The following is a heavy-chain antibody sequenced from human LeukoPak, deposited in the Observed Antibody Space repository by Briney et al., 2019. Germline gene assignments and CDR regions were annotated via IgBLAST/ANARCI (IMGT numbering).Heavy chain of an antibody. CDR3: ARDMSGSGSYRY. V-gene: IGHV1-18*01. D-gene: IGHD3-10*01. Sequence: ASVKVSCKASGYSFRNYDINWLRQAPGQGLEWMGWISAYNGNTNYAQKLQGRVTMTTDTSTGTAYMELRSLRSDDTAVYYCARDMSGSGSYRYWGQGTLVTVSS. CDR2: ISAYNGNT. J-gene: IGHJ4*02. CDR1: GYSFRNYD.